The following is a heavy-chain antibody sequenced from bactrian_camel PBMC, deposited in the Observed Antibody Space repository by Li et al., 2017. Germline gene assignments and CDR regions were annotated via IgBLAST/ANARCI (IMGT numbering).Heavy chain of an antibody. CDR2: INDGSP. CDR1: GHTYNYNF. V-gene: IGHV3S53*01. Sequence: LVESGGGSVQAGGSLRLSCAASGHTYNYNFMGWFRQAPGKDREGVATINDGSPHYADSVKGRFTISQDNAKNTVYLQMDNLKVEDNAIYYCAAISRALSRVSQIVCPSVRPTDFAHWGQGTQVTVS. J-gene: IGHJ6*01. D-gene: IGHD3*01. CDR3: AAISRALSRVSQIVCPSVRPTDFAH.